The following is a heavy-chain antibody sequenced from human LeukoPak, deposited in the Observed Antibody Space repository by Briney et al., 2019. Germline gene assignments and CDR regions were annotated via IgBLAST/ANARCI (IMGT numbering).Heavy chain of an antibody. CDR3: AKGGYYYDSSGYFPFDY. CDR1: GFTFSNYA. CDR2: ISGSGGST. Sequence: GGSLRLSCAASGFTFSNYAMSWVRQAPGKGLEWVSLISGSGGSTYYADSMKGRFTISRDNSKNTLYLQMNSLRAEDTAVYYCAKGGYYYDSSGYFPFDYWGQGTLVTVSS. J-gene: IGHJ4*02. D-gene: IGHD3-22*01. V-gene: IGHV3-23*01.